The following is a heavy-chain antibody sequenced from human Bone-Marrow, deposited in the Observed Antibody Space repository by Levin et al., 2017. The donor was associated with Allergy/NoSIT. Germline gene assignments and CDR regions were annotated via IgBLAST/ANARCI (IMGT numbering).Heavy chain of an antibody. J-gene: IGHJ6*02. CDR3: ARVEEWYVGGMDA. D-gene: IGHD3-3*01. CDR1: GHTFTGYS. CDR2: INPNSGGT. V-gene: IGHV1-2*02. Sequence: ASVKVSCKASGHTFTGYSLHWVRQAPGQGLEWMGWINPNSGGTNYAQNFQGRVTMTRDTSISTAYMELSRLTSDDTAVYFCARVEEWYVGGMDAWGQGTTVTVSS.